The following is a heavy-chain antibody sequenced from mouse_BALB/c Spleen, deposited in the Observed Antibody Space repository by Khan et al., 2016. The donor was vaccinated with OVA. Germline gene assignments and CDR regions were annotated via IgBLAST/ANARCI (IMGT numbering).Heavy chain of an antibody. D-gene: IGHD1-2*01. Sequence: EVQLQESGPGLVKPSQSLSLTCTVTGYSITSGYGWNWIRQFPGNKLEWMGYISYSGSTNYNQSLKSLISITRDTSKNQFFLQLNSVTTEETATNYCARTARINYWGEGTTRTVSS. CDR1: GYSITSGYG. CDR3: ARTARINY. V-gene: IGHV3-2*02. J-gene: IGHJ2*01. CDR2: ISYSGST.